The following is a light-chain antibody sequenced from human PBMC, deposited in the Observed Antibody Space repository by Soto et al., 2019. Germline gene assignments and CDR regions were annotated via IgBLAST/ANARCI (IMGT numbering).Light chain of an antibody. Sequence: MMMTQSPATLSVSPGDRVTLSCRTSHSVNSHVAWYQQKPGQAPRLLLYGASTRATGIPVRFSGSGFGTEFTLTISSLQSEDFATYYCQQYNSYSPRTFGQGTKVDIK. CDR3: QQYNSYSPRT. CDR2: GAS. CDR1: HSVNSH. V-gene: IGKV3-15*01. J-gene: IGKJ1*01.